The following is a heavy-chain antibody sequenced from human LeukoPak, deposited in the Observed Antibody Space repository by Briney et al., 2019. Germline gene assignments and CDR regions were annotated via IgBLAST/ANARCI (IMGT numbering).Heavy chain of an antibody. CDR2: INHSGST. CDR1: GGSFSGYY. CDR3: AKKRGVKPLFAS. J-gene: IGHJ4*02. D-gene: IGHD1-14*01. Sequence: SENLSLTCAVYGGSFSGYYWSWIRQPPGKGLEWIGEINHSGSTNYNPSLKSRVTISVDTSKNQFSLKLSSVTAADTAVYYCAKKRGVKPLFASGGKGTLVTVS. V-gene: IGHV4-34*01.